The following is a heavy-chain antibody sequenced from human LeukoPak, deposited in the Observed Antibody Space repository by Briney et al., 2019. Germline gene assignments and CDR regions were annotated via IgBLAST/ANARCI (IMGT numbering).Heavy chain of an antibody. D-gene: IGHD3-10*01. CDR1: GGSISSSSYY. CDR3: ARHGPSIWFGELSEPRA. V-gene: IGHV4-39*01. J-gene: IGHJ4*02. CDR2: IYYSGST. Sequence: PSETLSLTCTVSGGSISSSSYYWGWIRQPPGKGLEWIGSIYYSGSTYYNPSLKSRVTISVDTSKNQFSLKLSSVTAADTAVHYCARHGPSIWFGELSEPRAWGQGTLVTVSS.